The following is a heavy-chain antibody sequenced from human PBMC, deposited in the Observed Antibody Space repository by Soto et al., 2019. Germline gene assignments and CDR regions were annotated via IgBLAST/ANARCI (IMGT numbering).Heavy chain of an antibody. CDR1: GYTFTSYG. J-gene: IGHJ6*03. Sequence: QVQLVQSGAEVKKTGASVKVSCKASGYTFTSYGISWVRQAPGQGLEWMGWISAYNGNTNYAQKLQGRATMTTDTSTSTAYMELRSLRSDDTAVYYCARERSYDILTGLYYYYMDVWGKGTTVTVSS. CDR3: ARERSYDILTGLYYYYMDV. CDR2: ISAYNGNT. D-gene: IGHD3-9*01. V-gene: IGHV1-18*01.